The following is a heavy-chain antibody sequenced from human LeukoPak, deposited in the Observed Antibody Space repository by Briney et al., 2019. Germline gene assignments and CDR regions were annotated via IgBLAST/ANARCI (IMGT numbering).Heavy chain of an antibody. Sequence: SETLSLTCAVSGGSISSGGYSWSWIRQSPGKGLEWIGYIYHSGSTYYNPSLKSRVTISVDRSKNQFSLKLSSVTAADTAVYYCARGKYSSSWSIDYWGQGTLVTVSS. D-gene: IGHD6-13*01. CDR1: GGSISSGGYS. J-gene: IGHJ4*02. V-gene: IGHV4-30-2*06. CDR3: ARGKYSSSWSIDY. CDR2: IYHSGST.